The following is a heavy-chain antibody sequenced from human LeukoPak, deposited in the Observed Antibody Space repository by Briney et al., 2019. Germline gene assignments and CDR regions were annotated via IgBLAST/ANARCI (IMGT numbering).Heavy chain of an antibody. Sequence: ASVKVSCKASGYTFTGYYMHWVRQAPGQGLEGMGWINPNSGGTNYSQKFQGRVTMTRDTSISTAYMELSRLRSDDTAVYYCARDLSLGVVQRLFGYDYWGQGTLVTVSS. J-gene: IGHJ4*02. CDR2: INPNSGGT. D-gene: IGHD1-1*01. CDR3: ARDLSLGVVQRLFGYDY. V-gene: IGHV1-2*02. CDR1: GYTFTGYY.